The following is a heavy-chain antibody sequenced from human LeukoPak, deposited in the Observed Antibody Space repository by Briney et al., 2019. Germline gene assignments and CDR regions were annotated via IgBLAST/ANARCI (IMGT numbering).Heavy chain of an antibody. CDR1: GFTFSGYV. J-gene: IGHJ4*02. D-gene: IGHD3-10*01. CDR2: ISGIGTT. V-gene: IGHV3-23*01. Sequence: PGGSLRLSCAASGFTFSGYVMSWVRQAPGKGLEWVSAISGIGTTYYAESVKGRVTISRDISKNTLFLQMNILTAEDTAVYYCAKMREPICFGELFDYWGQGTLVTVSS. CDR3: AKMREPICFGELFDY.